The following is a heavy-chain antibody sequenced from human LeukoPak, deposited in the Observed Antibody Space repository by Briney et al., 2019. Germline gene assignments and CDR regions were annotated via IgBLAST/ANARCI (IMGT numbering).Heavy chain of an antibody. D-gene: IGHD4-23*01. CDR3: AKDGIRWRLDAFDI. V-gene: IGHV3-23*01. CDR2: ISGSGGST. J-gene: IGHJ3*02. Sequence: GGSLRLSCAASGLIFSDAWMSWVRQAPGKGLEWVSAISGSGGSTYYADSVKGRFTISRDNSKNTLYLQMNSLRAEDTAVYYCAKDGIRWRLDAFDIWGQGTMVTVSS. CDR1: GLIFSDA.